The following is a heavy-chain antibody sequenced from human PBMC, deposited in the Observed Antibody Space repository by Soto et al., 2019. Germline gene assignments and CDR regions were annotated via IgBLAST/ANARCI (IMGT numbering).Heavy chain of an antibody. J-gene: IGHJ4*02. D-gene: IGHD4-17*01. Sequence: SETLSLTCTVYGGSIRSYYWSWIRQPPGEGLEWTGNIYYSGSTNYNPSRKSRVTMSVDMSKNQVSLKLSSVTAADTAVYYCTRVGGYYGDYPNFDYWGQGALVTVSS. CDR2: IYYSGST. CDR3: TRVGGYYGDYPNFDY. V-gene: IGHV4-59*01. CDR1: GGSIRSYY.